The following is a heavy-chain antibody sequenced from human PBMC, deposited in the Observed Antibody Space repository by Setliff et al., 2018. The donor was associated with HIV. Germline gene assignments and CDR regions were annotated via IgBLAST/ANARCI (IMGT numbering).Heavy chain of an antibody. V-gene: IGHV3-30*01. D-gene: IGHD2-8*01. CDR1: GFIFSSYA. Sequence: PGGSLRLSCAASGFIFSSYAMHWVRQAPGKGLGWVAVMLYDGNNKYYADSVKGRFTISRDNSKNTLFLQMNSLRPEDTAVYYCARTEEWWRPFDYWGQGTLVTVSS. CDR3: ARTEEWWRPFDY. J-gene: IGHJ4*02. CDR2: MLYDGNNK.